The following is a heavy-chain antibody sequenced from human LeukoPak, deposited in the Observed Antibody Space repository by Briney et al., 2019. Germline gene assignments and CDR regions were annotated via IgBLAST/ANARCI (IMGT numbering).Heavy chain of an antibody. CDR1: GFTFSSYW. Sequence: SGGSLRLSCAASGFTFSSYWMSWVRQAPGKGLEGVAYIKQDGSAKYYVDSVKGRFTISRDNAKNSLYLQMGSLRAEDTAVYYCARHELWSGYLSEGFDPWGQGTLVTVSS. J-gene: IGHJ5*02. CDR3: ARHELWSGYLSEGFDP. V-gene: IGHV3-7*01. CDR2: IKQDGSAK. D-gene: IGHD3-3*01.